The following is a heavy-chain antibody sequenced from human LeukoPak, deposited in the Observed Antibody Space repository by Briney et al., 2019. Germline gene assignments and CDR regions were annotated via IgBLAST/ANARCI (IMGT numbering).Heavy chain of an antibody. D-gene: IGHD3-10*01. CDR3: ARSTMVRGVISRNDY. CDR2: ISSSSSYI. CDR1: GFTFSTYN. V-gene: IGHV3-21*01. J-gene: IGHJ4*02. Sequence: GGSLRLSCAASGFTFSTYNMNWVRQAPGKGLEWVSSISSSSSYIYYADSVKGRFTISRDNAKNSLYLQMNSLRAEDTAVYYCARSTMVRGVISRNDYWGQGTLVTVSS.